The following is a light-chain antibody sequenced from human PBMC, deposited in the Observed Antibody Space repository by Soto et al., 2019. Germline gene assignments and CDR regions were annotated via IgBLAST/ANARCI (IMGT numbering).Light chain of an antibody. V-gene: IGLV2-23*01. CDR1: SSDVGSYNL. J-gene: IGLJ1*01. Sequence: QSALTQPASVSGSPGQSITISCTGTSSDVGSYNLVSWYQQRPGKAPKFMIYEGTKRPSGVSNRFSGSKSGNTASLTISGLQAEDEADYYCCSYAGSRHYVFGTGTNSPS. CDR2: EGT. CDR3: CSYAGSRHYV.